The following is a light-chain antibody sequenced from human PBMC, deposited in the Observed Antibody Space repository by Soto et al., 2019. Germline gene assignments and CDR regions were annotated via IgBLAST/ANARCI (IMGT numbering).Light chain of an antibody. CDR2: SNI. Sequence: QTVVTQPPSVSGAPGQRVTISCTGSSSNIGAGFDVHWYQQLPGTAPKLLIYSNINRPSGVPDRFSGSKSGTSASLAITGLQAEDEADYYCQSYDGSLSAVVFDGGTKLTVL. CDR3: QSYDGSLSAVV. CDR1: SSNIGAGFD. J-gene: IGLJ2*01. V-gene: IGLV1-40*01.